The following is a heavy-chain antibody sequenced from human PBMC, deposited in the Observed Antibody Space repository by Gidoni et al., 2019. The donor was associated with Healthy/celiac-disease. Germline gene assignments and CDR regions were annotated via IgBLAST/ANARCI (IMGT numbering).Heavy chain of an antibody. CDR2: INHSGGST. D-gene: IGHD2-2*01. CDR3: ARGGSDIVVVPAAEGAAFDI. V-gene: IGHV1-46*01. CDR1: GYTFTIYY. Sequence: QVQLVQSGAAVQKPGASVKVSCKASGYTFTIYYMHWVRQAPGQGLDGRGIINHSGGSTSYEKKFQGRVTMTRDTYTSTVYMELSSLRSEDTAVYYCARGGSDIVVVPAAEGAAFDIGGQGTMVTVSS. J-gene: IGHJ3*02.